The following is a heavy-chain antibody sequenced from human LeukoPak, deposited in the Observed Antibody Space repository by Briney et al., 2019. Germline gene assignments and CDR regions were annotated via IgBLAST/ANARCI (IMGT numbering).Heavy chain of an antibody. J-gene: IGHJ4*02. CDR3: ARSYYYDRSGYNDY. Sequence: GRSLRLSCAASGFTFDDYAMHWVRQAPGKGLEGVSGISWNSGSIGYADAVKGRFTISRDNAKTSLYLQMNSLRGEDTALYYCARSYYYDRSGYNDYWGQGNLVTVSS. V-gene: IGHV3-9*01. CDR1: GFTFDDYA. CDR2: ISWNSGSI. D-gene: IGHD3-22*01.